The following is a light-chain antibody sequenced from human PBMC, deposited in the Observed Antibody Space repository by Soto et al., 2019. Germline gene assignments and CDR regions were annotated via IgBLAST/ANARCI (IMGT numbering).Light chain of an antibody. CDR3: QQRSNWPPYT. V-gene: IGKV3-11*01. Sequence: EIVLTQSPANLSLSPGERATLSCRASQSVSSYLAWYQQKPGQAPRLLIYDASNRATGIPARFSGSGSGTDFTLTISSLEPEYFAVYYCQQRSNWPPYTFGQGTKLEIK. CDR2: DAS. CDR1: QSVSSY. J-gene: IGKJ2*01.